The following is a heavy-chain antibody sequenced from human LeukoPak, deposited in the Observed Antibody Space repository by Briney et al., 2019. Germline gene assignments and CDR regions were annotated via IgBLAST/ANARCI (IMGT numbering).Heavy chain of an antibody. J-gene: IGHJ4*02. D-gene: IGHD6-19*01. CDR3: ARDRPYTGGWRGFDY. CDR2: IIPMFGIA. V-gene: IGHV1-69*13. CDR1: GGTFSRYA. Sequence: VASVKVSCKASGGTFSRYAISWVRQAPGQGFEWMGGIIPMFGIANYAQKFQGRVTITADESTSTAYMELSSLRSEDTAVYYCARDRPYTGGWRGFDYWGQGTLATVSS.